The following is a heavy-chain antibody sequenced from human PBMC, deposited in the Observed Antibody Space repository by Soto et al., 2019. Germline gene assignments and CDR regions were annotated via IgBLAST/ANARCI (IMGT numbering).Heavy chain of an antibody. J-gene: IGHJ3*02. V-gene: IGHV5-51*01. Sequence: PGESLKISCKASGYNFTPFWIGWVRQMPGKGLEWMGFIYLDDFNTRYSPSFQDQVTISADKSISTAYLQWSSLKASDTAMYYCASRKKTTDAFDIWGQGTMVPVSS. D-gene: IGHD1-1*01. CDR1: GYNFTPFW. CDR3: ASRKKTTDAFDI. CDR2: IYLDDFNT.